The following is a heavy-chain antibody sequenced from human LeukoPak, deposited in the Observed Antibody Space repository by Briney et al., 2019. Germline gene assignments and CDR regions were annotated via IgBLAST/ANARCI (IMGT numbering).Heavy chain of an antibody. CDR3: AKITVATTPNY. Sequence: GGSLRLSCAASGFTFSSYSMNWVRQASGKGLEWVSGITDNGRKTYYADSVKGRFSISRDNSKNTLYLQMSDLRAEDTAVYYCAKITVATTPNYWGQGTLVTVSS. D-gene: IGHD3-10*01. J-gene: IGHJ4*02. CDR1: GFTFSSYS. V-gene: IGHV3-23*01. CDR2: ITDNGRKT.